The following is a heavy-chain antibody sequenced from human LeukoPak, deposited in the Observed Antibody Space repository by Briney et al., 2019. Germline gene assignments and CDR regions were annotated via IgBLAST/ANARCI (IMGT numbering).Heavy chain of an antibody. CDR1: GGSLSGYY. Sequence: SETLSLTCAVYGGSLSGYYWSWIRQPPGKGLEWIGEINHSGSTNYNPSLKSRVTISVDTSKNQFSLKLSSVTAADTAVYYCARNPPSLGWDIVVVPAANDYWGQGTLVTVSS. V-gene: IGHV4-34*01. CDR3: ARNPPSLGWDIVVVPAANDY. D-gene: IGHD2-2*01. CDR2: INHSGST. J-gene: IGHJ4*02.